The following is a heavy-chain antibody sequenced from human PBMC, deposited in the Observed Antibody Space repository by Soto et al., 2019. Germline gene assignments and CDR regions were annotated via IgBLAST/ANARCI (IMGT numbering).Heavy chain of an antibody. Sequence: QVQLQESDPGLVKPSETLSLTCTVSGGSTSGYYWSWIRQPPGKGLEWIGYIYYGGSTNYDPSLKSRVTISVDTSKNQLSLKLSSVTAADTAVYYCARILRGGNTGFAFDIWGQGTLVTVSS. V-gene: IGHV4-59*01. D-gene: IGHD2-15*01. CDR2: IYYGGST. J-gene: IGHJ3*02. CDR1: GGSTSGYY. CDR3: ARILRGGNTGFAFDI.